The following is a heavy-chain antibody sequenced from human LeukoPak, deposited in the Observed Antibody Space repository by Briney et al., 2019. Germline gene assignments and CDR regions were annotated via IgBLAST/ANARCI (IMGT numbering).Heavy chain of an antibody. J-gene: IGHJ4*02. D-gene: IGHD6-19*01. Sequence: ASVKVSCKASGYTFTSFGISWVRQAPGQGLEWMGWVSAYNANTNFAQNLQGRVTMTTDTSTSTAYMELRSLRSDDTAVYYCARVQGSSGWYIFDYWGQGTLVTVSS. CDR3: ARVQGSSGWYIFDY. CDR2: VSAYNANT. CDR1: GYTFTSFG. V-gene: IGHV1-18*01.